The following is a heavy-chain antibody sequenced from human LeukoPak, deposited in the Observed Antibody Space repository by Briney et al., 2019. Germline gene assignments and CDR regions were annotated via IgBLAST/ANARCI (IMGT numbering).Heavy chain of an antibody. CDR2: IYPGDSDT. D-gene: IGHD3-10*01. J-gene: IGHJ4*02. V-gene: IGHV5-51*01. Sequence: GESLKISCKGSGYSFTSYWIGWVRQMPGKGLEWLGIIYPGDSDTRYSHSFQGQVTILADKSISTAYLQWSSLKASDTAMYYCARRGPGRSGIFDYWGQGTLVTVSS. CDR3: ARRGPGRSGIFDY. CDR1: GYSFTSYW.